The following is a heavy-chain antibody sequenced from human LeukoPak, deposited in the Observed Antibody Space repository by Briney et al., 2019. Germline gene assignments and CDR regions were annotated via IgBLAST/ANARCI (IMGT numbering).Heavy chain of an antibody. V-gene: IGHV3-7*01. Sequence: GGSLRLSCAASGFTFSSYSMNWVRQAPGKGLEWVASIKEDGSHADYADSVRGRFTVSRDNTKNSLYLQMNSLRVDDTAVYYCASDRAYSQFDYWGQGTLVTVSS. CDR2: IKEDGSHA. J-gene: IGHJ4*02. CDR3: ASDRAYSQFDY. CDR1: GFTFSSYS. D-gene: IGHD2-15*01.